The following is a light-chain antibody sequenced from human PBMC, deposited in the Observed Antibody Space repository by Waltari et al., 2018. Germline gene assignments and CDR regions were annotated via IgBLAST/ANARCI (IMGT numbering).Light chain of an antibody. J-gene: IGKJ4*01. CDR2: WGS. Sequence: LNRANYRNCVPLDQQKPGQPPKLFISWGSTRESGVPDRFGGSGSGTDLTLTISGLQAEDVAVYYCQQSYTTPLTFGGGTRVEIK. V-gene: IGKV4-1*01. CDR3: QQSYTTPLT. CDR1: LNRANYRNC.